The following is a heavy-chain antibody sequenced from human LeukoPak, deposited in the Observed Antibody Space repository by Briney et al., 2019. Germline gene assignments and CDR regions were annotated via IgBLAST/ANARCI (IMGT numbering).Heavy chain of an antibody. CDR3: ARGQVPGDYYYYYMDV. CDR2: INHSGST. V-gene: IGHV4-34*01. CDR1: GGSFSGYY. J-gene: IGHJ6*03. Sequence: SGTLSLTCAVYGGSFSGYYWSWIRQPPGKGLEWIGEINHSGSTNYNPSLKSRVTISVDTSKNQFSLKLSSVTAADTAVYYCARGQVPGDYYYYYMDVWGKGTTVTVSS. D-gene: IGHD2-8*02.